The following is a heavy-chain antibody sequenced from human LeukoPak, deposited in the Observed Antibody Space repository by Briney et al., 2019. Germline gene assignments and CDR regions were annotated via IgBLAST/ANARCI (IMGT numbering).Heavy chain of an antibody. Sequence: GGSLRLSCAASGFTFSSYAMHWVRQAPGKGLEYVSAISSNGGSTYYANSVKGRFTISRDNSKNTLYLQMGSLRAEDTAVYYCARQTRTGYSYGAVVGWGQGTLVTVSS. D-gene: IGHD5-18*01. CDR3: ARQTRTGYSYGAVVG. CDR1: GFTFSSYA. V-gene: IGHV3-64*01. CDR2: ISSNGGST. J-gene: IGHJ4*02.